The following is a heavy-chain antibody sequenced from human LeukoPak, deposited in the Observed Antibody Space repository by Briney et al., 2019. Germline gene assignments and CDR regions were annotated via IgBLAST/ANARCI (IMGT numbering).Heavy chain of an antibody. D-gene: IGHD3-3*01. Sequence: GGSLRLSCAASGFTFRNYAVSWVRQAPGKGLEWVSVIYSGGSTYYADSVKGRFTISRDNSKNTLYLQMNSLRAEDTAVYYCARDGPTYYDLYFQHWGQGTLVTVSS. J-gene: IGHJ1*01. CDR2: IYSGGST. CDR3: ARDGPTYYDLYFQH. CDR1: GFTFRNYA. V-gene: IGHV3-66*01.